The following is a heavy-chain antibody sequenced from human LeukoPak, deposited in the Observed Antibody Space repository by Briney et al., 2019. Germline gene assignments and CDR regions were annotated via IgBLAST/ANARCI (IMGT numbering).Heavy chain of an antibody. CDR2: IYYSGST. J-gene: IGHJ6*03. D-gene: IGHD6-6*01. CDR3: ARDWGVSARPGYMDV. CDR1: GGFISNYY. V-gene: IGHV4-59*01. Sequence: SETLFLTCTVSGGFISNYYWSWIRQPPGKGLEWIGYIYYSGSTKYNPSLKSRVTISVDTSKNQFSLRLSSVTAADTAVYYCARDWGVSARPGYMDVWGKGTTVTVSS.